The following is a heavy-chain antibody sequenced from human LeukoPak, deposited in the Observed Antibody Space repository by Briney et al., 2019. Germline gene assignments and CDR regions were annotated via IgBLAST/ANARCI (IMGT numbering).Heavy chain of an antibody. CDR3: ARFLVQWSHNWFDP. D-gene: IGHD2-15*01. J-gene: IGHJ5*02. CDR1: RGTFSSYA. CDR2: IIPIFGTA. Sequence: SVKVSCKASRGTFSSYAISWVRQAPGQGLEWMGGIIPIFGTANYAQKFQGRVTITADESTSTAYMELSSLRSEDTAVYYCARFLVQWSHNWFDPWGQGTLVTVSS. V-gene: IGHV1-69*13.